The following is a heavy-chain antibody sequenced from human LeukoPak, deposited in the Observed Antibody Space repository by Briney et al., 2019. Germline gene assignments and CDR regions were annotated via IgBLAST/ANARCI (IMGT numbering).Heavy chain of an antibody. Sequence: GGSLRLSCAASGFTFSSYSMNWVRQAPGKGLEWVTLISYSGDNKYYADSVKGRFTFSRDKSKNTLYLQMNSLRPEDSAVYYCASDPRDGGQNVWGKGTTVTVSS. V-gene: IGHV3-30*03. D-gene: IGHD5-24*01. CDR2: ISYSGDNK. CDR1: GFTFSSYS. CDR3: ASDPRDGGQNV. J-gene: IGHJ6*04.